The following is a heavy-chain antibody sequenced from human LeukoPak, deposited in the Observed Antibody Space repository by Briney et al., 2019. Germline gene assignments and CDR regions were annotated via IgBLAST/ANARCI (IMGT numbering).Heavy chain of an antibody. J-gene: IGHJ4*02. CDR1: GGSISTSSYY. Sequence: ASETLSLTCTVSGGSISTSSYYWGWIRQPPGKGLEWIGSIYYSGSTYCNPSLKSRVTISVDTSKSQFSLKLSSVTAADTAVYYCARHSYRSGWSPIDYWGQGTLVTVSS. V-gene: IGHV4-39*01. CDR3: ARHSYRSGWSPIDY. CDR2: IYYSGST. D-gene: IGHD6-19*01.